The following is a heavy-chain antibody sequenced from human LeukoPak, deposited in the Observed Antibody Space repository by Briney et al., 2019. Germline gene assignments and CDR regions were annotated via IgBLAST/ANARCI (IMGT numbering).Heavy chain of an antibody. D-gene: IGHD6-13*01. J-gene: IGHJ4*02. V-gene: IGHV3-48*01. CDR2: ISRGSRTI. Sequence: GGSLRLSCTASGFAFSDYSMNWVRQAPGKGLEWVSNISRGSRTIYYSDSVKGRFTISRDNAKNSLYLQMNSLRTEDTAVYYCARGTGYSSSWPPHWGQGTLVTVSS. CDR3: ARGTGYSSSWPPH. CDR1: GFAFSDYS.